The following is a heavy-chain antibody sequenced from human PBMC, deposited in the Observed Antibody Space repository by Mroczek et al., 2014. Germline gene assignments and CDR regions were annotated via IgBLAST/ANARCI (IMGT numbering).Heavy chain of an antibody. CDR3: ARDDSSRVRGSTTKYFQH. V-gene: IGHV4-4*07. J-gene: IGHJ1*01. D-gene: IGHD6-13*01. CDR2: LYQWEH. Sequence: KESGPGLVKPSETLSLTCTVSGGSISSYYWSWIRQPAGRTGVDWAYLYQWEHQLQPLLKSRVTMSVDTSKNQFSLKLSSVTAADTAVYYCARDDSSRVRGSTTKYFQHWGQGTLVTVSS. CDR1: GGSISSYY.